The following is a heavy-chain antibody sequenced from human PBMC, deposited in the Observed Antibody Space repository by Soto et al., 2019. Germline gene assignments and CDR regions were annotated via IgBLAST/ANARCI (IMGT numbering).Heavy chain of an antibody. CDR2: IYYSGST. J-gene: IGHJ5*02. Sequence: PSETLSLTCTVSGGSISSGGYYWSWIRQHPGKGLEWIGYIYYSGSTYYNPSLKTRLTMSLDRSNNQFSLTLNSVTAADTAVYYCARAQFYSGSGRYNNLMFDPWGQGIQVTVSS. V-gene: IGHV4-31*03. D-gene: IGHD3-10*01. CDR1: GGSISSGGYY. CDR3: ARAQFYSGSGRYNNLMFDP.